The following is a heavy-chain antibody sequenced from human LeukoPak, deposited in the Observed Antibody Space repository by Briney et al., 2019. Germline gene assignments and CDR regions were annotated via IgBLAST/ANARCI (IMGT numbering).Heavy chain of an antibody. CDR2: INHSGST. CDR3: ARGVIVAPETGAEKYYIDY. Sequence: PSETLSLTCAVYGGSFSGYYWSWIRQPPGKGLEWIGEINHSGSTNYNPSLKSRVTISVDTSKNQFSLKLSSVTAADTAVYYCARGVIVAPETGAEKYYIDYWGQGTLVTVSS. D-gene: IGHD5-12*01. J-gene: IGHJ4*02. CDR1: GGSFSGYY. V-gene: IGHV4-34*01.